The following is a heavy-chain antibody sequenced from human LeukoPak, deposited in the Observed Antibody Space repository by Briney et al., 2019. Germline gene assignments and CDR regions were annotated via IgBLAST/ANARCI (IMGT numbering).Heavy chain of an antibody. V-gene: IGHV1-2*02. D-gene: IGHD1-26*01. CDR3: ARGGYSGTEKPNDY. CDR2: IDPNSGGT. CDR1: GYTFSGYY. Sequence: ASVKVSCKASGYTFSGYYIHWVRQAPRQGLEWMGWIDPNSGGTKYAQKFQGRVTPTRDTSTSTIYMQLTWLRFDDTAVYFCARGGYSGTEKPNDYWGQGTRVTVSS. J-gene: IGHJ4*02.